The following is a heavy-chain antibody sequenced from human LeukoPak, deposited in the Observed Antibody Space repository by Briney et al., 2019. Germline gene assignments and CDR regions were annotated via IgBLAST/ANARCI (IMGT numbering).Heavy chain of an antibody. J-gene: IGHJ3*02. V-gene: IGHV1-69*06. CDR1: GGTFSSYA. D-gene: IGHD5-12*01. Sequence: GSSVKVSCKASGGTFSSYAISWVRQAPGQGLEWMGGIIPIFGTANYAQKFQGRVTITADKSTSTAYMELSSLRSEDTAVYYCARDPQGYSGYDDAFDIWGQGTMVTVSS. CDR2: IIPIFGTA. CDR3: ARDPQGYSGYDDAFDI.